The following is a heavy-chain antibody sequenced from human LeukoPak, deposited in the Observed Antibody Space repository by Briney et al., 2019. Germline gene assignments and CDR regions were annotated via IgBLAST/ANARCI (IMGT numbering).Heavy chain of an antibody. CDR3: ARVGGWFDAFDI. J-gene: IGHJ3*02. CDR2: IYASGST. CDR1: GDSISNNY. Sequence: PSETLSLTCTVSGDSISNNYWSWIRQPAGKGLEWIGRIYASGSTNYNPSLKSRVPMSVELAKNHFPLALNAVTAAGTAAYYCARVGGWFDAFDIWGQGTMVTVSS. V-gene: IGHV4-4*07. D-gene: IGHD6-19*01.